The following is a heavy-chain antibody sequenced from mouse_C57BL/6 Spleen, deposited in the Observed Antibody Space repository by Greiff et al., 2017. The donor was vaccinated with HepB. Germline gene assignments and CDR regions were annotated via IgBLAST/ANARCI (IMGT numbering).Heavy chain of an antibody. Sequence: EVQLQQSGPELVKPGASVKMSCKASGYTFTDYNMHWVKQSHGKSLEWIGYINPNNGGTSYNQKFKGKATLTVNKSSSTAYMELRSLTSEDSAVYYCAREKIYYDYGWFAYWGQGTLVTVSA. CDR3: AREKIYYDYGWFAY. V-gene: IGHV1-22*01. D-gene: IGHD2-4*01. J-gene: IGHJ3*01. CDR1: GYTFTDYN. CDR2: INPNNGGT.